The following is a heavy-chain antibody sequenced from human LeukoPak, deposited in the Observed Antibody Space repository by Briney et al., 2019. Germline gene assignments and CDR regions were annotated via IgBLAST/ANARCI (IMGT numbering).Heavy chain of an antibody. CDR2: IDWDDDK. CDR3: ARSADGYPDFGYFDY. J-gene: IGHJ4*02. CDR1: GFSLSTSGMR. D-gene: IGHD5-24*01. V-gene: IGHV2-70*04. Sequence: SGPALVKPTQTLTLTCTFSGFSLSTSGMRVSWIRQTPGKALEWLARIDWDDDKFYSTSLKTRLTISKDTSKNRVVLTMTNMDPVDTATYFCARSADGYPDFGYFDYWGQGTLVTVSS.